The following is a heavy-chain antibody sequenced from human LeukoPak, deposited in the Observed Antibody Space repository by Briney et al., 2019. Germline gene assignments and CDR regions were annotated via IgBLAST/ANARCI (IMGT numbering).Heavy chain of an antibody. CDR2: ISAYNGNT. J-gene: IGHJ4*02. V-gene: IGHV1-18*04. CDR3: ARVSDLYYDILTGYYVLGAFDY. D-gene: IGHD3-9*01. Sequence: ASVKVSCKASGYTFTGYYMHWVRQAPGQGLEWMGWISAYNGNTNYAQKLQGRVTMTTDTSTSTAYMELRSLRSDDTAVYYCARVSDLYYDILTGYYVLGAFDYWGQGTLVTVSS. CDR1: GYTFTGYY.